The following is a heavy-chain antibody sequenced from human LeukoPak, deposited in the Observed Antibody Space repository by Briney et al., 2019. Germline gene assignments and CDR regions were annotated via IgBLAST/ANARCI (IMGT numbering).Heavy chain of an antibody. CDR2: ISGSGGST. CDR3: AKDKRNTIFGVVFFDY. CDR1: GFTFSSYA. Sequence: SGGSLRLSCAASGFTFSSYAMSWVRQAPGKGLEWVSAISGSGGSTYYADSVKGRFTISGDNSKNTLYLQMNSLRAEDTAVYYCAKDKRNTIFGVVFFDYWGQGTLVTVSS. D-gene: IGHD3-3*01. J-gene: IGHJ4*02. V-gene: IGHV3-23*01.